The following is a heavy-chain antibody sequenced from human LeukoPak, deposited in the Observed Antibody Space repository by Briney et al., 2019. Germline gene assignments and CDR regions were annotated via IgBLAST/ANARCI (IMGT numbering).Heavy chain of an antibody. Sequence: SQTLSLTCAISGDSVSSNSAAWNWIRQSPSRGLEWLGRTYYRSKWYNDYAVSVKSRITINPDTSKNQFSLQLNSVTPEDTAVYYCARVGDSGWYLSHAFDIWGQGTMVTVSS. CDR1: GDSVSSNSAA. J-gene: IGHJ3*02. V-gene: IGHV6-1*01. D-gene: IGHD6-19*01. CDR3: ARVGDSGWYLSHAFDI. CDR2: TYYRSKWYN.